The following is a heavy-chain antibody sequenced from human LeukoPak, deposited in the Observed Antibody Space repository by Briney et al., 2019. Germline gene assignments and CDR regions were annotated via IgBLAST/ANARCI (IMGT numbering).Heavy chain of an antibody. CDR1: GDSISSGGYY. D-gene: IGHD2-21*01. J-gene: IGHJ6*02. CDR2: VYHSGST. Sequence: NPSETLSLTCTVSGDSISSGGYYCAWLRQHPGKGLEWIGYVYHSGSTYYNPSLMSPISISADTSKNRFSLKLSSVTAADTAVYYCAREHLFQYGMDVWGQGTTVTVSS. CDR3: AREHLFQYGMDV. V-gene: IGHV4-31*01.